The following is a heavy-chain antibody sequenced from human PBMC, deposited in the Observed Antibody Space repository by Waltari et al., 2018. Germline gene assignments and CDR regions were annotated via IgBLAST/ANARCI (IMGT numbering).Heavy chain of an antibody. D-gene: IGHD5-12*01. CDR3: ARVANSGYDDRGHFDF. J-gene: IGHJ4*02. Sequence: QVQLQESGPGLVKPSETLSLTCTVSGGAISTYYWSWIRQPPGKGREWIANIFYSGDTHYNPSLKSRVTMSVDTSKNRFSLKLSSVTAADTAVYFCARVANSGYDDRGHFDFWGQGTLVTVSS. CDR1: GGAISTYY. V-gene: IGHV4-59*01. CDR2: IFYSGDT.